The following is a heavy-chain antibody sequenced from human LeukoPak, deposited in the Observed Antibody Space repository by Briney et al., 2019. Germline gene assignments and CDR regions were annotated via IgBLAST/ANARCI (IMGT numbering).Heavy chain of an antibody. CDR2: IYYIGST. Sequence: PSETLSLTCTVSGGYIRSYHWSWIRQPPGKGLECIGYIYYIGSTNYNPSLKSRVTISLDTSKSQFSLKLTSVTPADTAVYYCARGQAKYYYYSSGYYYPFDYWGQGTLVTVSS. CDR1: GGYIRSYH. J-gene: IGHJ4*02. CDR3: ARGQAKYYYYSSGYYYPFDY. D-gene: IGHD3-22*01. V-gene: IGHV4-59*01.